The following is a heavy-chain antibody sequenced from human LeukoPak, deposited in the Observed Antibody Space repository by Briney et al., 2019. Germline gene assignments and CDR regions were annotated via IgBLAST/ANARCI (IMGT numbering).Heavy chain of an antibody. J-gene: IGHJ4*02. V-gene: IGHV1-69*13. CDR2: IIPIFGTA. CDR3: ARDSRGGFDY. CDR1: GYTFTYRY. D-gene: IGHD3-16*01. Sequence: GASVKVSCKASGYTFTYRYLHWVRQAPGQGLEWMGGIIPIFGTANYAQKFQGRVTITADESTSTAYMELSSLRSEDTAVYYCARDSRGGFDYWGQGTLVTVSS.